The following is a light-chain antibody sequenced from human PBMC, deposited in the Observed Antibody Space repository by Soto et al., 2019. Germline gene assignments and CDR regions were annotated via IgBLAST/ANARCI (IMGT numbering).Light chain of an antibody. J-gene: IGLJ1*01. Sequence: QSALTQPPSASGSPGQSVAISCTGTSSDVGGYNSVSWYQQHPGKAPELIIYEVSKRPSGVPDRFSGSKSGNTASLTVSGLQAKDEADYYCSSHAGSNNYVFGTGTKLTVL. V-gene: IGLV2-8*01. CDR2: EVS. CDR3: SSHAGSNNYV. CDR1: SSDVGGYNS.